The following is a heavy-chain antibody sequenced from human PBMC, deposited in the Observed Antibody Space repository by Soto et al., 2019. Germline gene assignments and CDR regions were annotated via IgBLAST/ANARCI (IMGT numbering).Heavy chain of an antibody. CDR3: ARWDRGAFDL. CDR1: GFTFSYYW. CDR2: IHSDGSST. D-gene: IGHD1-26*01. V-gene: IGHV3-74*01. J-gene: IGHJ3*01. Sequence: EVQLVESGGGLVQPGESLRLSCAASGFTFSYYWMHWVRQAPGKGLVWVSRIHSDGSSTTYADSVKGRFSISRDNARNTVYLQMNSLRAEDTAVYYCARWDRGAFDLWGQGTVLTVSS.